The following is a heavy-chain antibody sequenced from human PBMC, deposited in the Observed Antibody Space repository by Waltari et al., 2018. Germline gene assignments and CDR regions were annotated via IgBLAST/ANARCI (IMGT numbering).Heavy chain of an antibody. CDR1: GGSISSYY. D-gene: IGHD3-16*01. Sequence: QVQLQESGPGLVKPSETLSLTCTVSGGSISSYYWSWIRQPPGKGLEWIGYIYYSGSTNYNPSLKSRVTISVDTSKNQFSLKLSSVTAADTAVYYCVRDRVSPPYYFDYWGQGTLVTVSS. CDR2: IYYSGST. V-gene: IGHV4-59*01. CDR3: VRDRVSPPYYFDY. J-gene: IGHJ4*02.